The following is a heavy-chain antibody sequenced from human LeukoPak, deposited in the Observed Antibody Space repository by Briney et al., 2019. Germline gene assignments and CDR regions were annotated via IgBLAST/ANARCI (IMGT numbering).Heavy chain of an antibody. CDR1: GFTFGDYA. Sequence: SGGSLRLSCTASGFTFGDYAMSWVRQAPGKGLEWVGFIRSKAYGGTTEYAASVKGRFTISRDDSKSIAYLQMNSLKTEDTAVYYCTRGGYSYGLPDGYWGQGTRVTVSS. CDR3: TRGGYSYGLPDGY. CDR2: IRSKAYGGTT. J-gene: IGHJ4*02. D-gene: IGHD5-18*01. V-gene: IGHV3-49*04.